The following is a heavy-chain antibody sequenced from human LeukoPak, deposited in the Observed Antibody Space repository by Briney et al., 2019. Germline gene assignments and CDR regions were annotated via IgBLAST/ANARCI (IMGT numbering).Heavy chain of an antibody. V-gene: IGHV1-2*02. Sequence: ASVKVSCKASGYTFTGYYMHWVRQAPGQGLEWMGWINPNSGGTNYAQKFQGRVTMTRDTSISTAYMELSRLRSDDTAVYYCARVAYSSGSPDYWGQGTPVTVSS. CDR1: GYTFTGYY. D-gene: IGHD6-19*01. J-gene: IGHJ4*02. CDR3: ARVAYSSGSPDY. CDR2: INPNSGGT.